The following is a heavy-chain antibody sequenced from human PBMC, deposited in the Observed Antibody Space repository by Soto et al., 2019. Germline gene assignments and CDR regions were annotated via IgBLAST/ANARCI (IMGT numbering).Heavy chain of an antibody. V-gene: IGHV4-39*01. D-gene: IGHD3-3*02. J-gene: IGHJ5*02. CDR1: GDSIISSDFY. Sequence: SETLSLTCTVSGDSIISSDFYWGWVRQPPGKGLEWIGSIFYLGSSYYNPSLKSRVTMSVDTSKNQFSLRLRSVTAADTALYFCARHSLALRKNTWFDPWGQGIMVTVSS. CDR2: IFYLGSS. CDR3: ARHSLALRKNTWFDP.